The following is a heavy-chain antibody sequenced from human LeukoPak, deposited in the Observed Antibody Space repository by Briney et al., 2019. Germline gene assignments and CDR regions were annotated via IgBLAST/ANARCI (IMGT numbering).Heavy chain of an antibody. D-gene: IGHD2-2*01. V-gene: IGHV4-4*07. CDR1: GGSIISYY. Sequence: SETLSLTCTVSGGSIISYYWSWIRQPAGKGLEWIGRIYTSGSTNYNPSLKSRVTISVDTSKNQFSLKLSSVTAADTAVYYCARLRGSHCSSTSCYYPYYFDYWGQGTLVTVSS. CDR3: ARLRGSHCSSTSCYYPYYFDY. J-gene: IGHJ4*02. CDR2: IYTSGST.